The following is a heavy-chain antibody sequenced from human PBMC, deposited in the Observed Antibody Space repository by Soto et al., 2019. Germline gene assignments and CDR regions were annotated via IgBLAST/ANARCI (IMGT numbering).Heavy chain of an antibody. Sequence: SGTLSLTFTVSGGSISSGGYYWTSIGHHPGKGLEWIGYIYYSGSTNNSPSLKSRATISGDTSKNQFPLNLSSVTAADTAVYYCARHFRDAYTALAFWGQGTLVTVSS. V-gene: IGHV4-61*08. CDR2: IYYSGST. J-gene: IGHJ4*02. D-gene: IGHD3-3*02. CDR3: ARHFRDAYTALAF. CDR1: GGSISSGGYY.